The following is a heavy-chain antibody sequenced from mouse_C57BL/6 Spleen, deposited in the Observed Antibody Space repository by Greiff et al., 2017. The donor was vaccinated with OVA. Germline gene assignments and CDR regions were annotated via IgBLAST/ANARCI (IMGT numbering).Heavy chain of an antibody. CDR3: ARDGSSPFDY. V-gene: IGHV1-26*01. CDR1: GYTFTDYY. D-gene: IGHD1-1*01. CDR2: INPNNGGT. Sequence: EVQLQQSGPELVKPGASVKISCKASGYTFTDYYMNWVKQSHGKSLEWIGDINPNNGGTSYNQKFKGKDTLTVDKSSSTAYMELRSLTSEDSAVYYCARDGSSPFDYWGQGTTLTVSS. J-gene: IGHJ2*01.